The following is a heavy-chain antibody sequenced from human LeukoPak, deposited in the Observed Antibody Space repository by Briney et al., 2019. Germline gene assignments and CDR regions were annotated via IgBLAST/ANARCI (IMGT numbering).Heavy chain of an antibody. CDR3: ARDRELQYSYYGMDV. Sequence: HTGGSLRLSCAASGFTFSSYATHWVRQAPGKGLEWVAVISYDGSNKYYADSVKGRFTISRDNSKNTLYLQMNSLRAEDTAVYYCARDRELQYSYYGMDVWGQGTTVTVSS. V-gene: IGHV3-30-3*01. CDR2: ISYDGSNK. D-gene: IGHD4-11*01. CDR1: GFTFSSYA. J-gene: IGHJ6*02.